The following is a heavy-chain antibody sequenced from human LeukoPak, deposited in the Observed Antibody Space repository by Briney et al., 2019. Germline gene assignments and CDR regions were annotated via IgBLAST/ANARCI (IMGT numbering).Heavy chain of an antibody. CDR2: ISGSSSTI. D-gene: IGHD6-6*01. CDR1: GFTFSSYN. CDR3: ARDLRCSRSSLDY. Sequence: GGSLRLPWAASGFTFSSYNMNWVRQAPGKGLEWVSYISGSSSTIYYADSVKGRFTISRDNAKNSLFLQMNSLRAEDTAVYFWARDLRCSRSSLDYWGQGTLVTVSS. V-gene: IGHV3-48*01. J-gene: IGHJ4*02.